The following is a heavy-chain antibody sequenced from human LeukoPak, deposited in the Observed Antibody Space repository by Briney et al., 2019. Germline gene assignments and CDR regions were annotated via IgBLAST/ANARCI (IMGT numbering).Heavy chain of an antibody. CDR1: GFIFSRYA. CDR2: ISGSGGST. D-gene: IGHD2-15*01. CDR3: AKRSGDSYFLDS. V-gene: IGHV3-23*01. Sequence: GGSLRLSCAASGFIFSRYAMAWVRQAPGKGLEWVSSISGSGGSTYYADSVKGRFTISRDTSKSTLYLQMSSLRAEDTAVYYCAKRSGDSYFLDSWGQGTLVTVSS. J-gene: IGHJ4*02.